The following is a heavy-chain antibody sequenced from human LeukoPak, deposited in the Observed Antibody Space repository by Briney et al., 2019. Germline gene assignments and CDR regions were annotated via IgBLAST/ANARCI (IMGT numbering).Heavy chain of an antibody. Sequence: SETLSLTCALYGGSFSVYYSSWIRHPPGRRLEWIGEINHSGSTNYNRCLKRRVSISVDTSKNQYSLKLSSVTAADTDVYYCARALNSGSYYYWGQGTLVTVSS. D-gene: IGHD1-26*01. V-gene: IGHV4-34*01. J-gene: IGHJ4*02. CDR2: INHSGST. CDR3: ARALNSGSYYY. CDR1: GGSFSVYY.